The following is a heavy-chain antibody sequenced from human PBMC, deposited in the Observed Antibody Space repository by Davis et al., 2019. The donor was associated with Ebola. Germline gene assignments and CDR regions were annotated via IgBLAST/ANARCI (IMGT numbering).Heavy chain of an antibody. CDR2: FDPEDGET. CDR3: ATSSDSSGHYDY. Sequence: AASVTVSCKVSGYTLTELSMHWVRQAPGKGLEWMGGFDPEDGETIYAQKFQGRVTMTEDTSTDTAYMELSSLRSEDTAVYYCATSSDSSGHYDYWGQGTLVTVSS. J-gene: IGHJ4*02. D-gene: IGHD3-22*01. CDR1: GYTLTELS. V-gene: IGHV1-24*01.